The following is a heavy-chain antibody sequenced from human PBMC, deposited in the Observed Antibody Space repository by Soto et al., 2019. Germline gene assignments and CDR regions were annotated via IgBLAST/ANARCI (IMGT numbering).Heavy chain of an antibody. V-gene: IGHV3-48*03. Sequence: HPGGALRLSCAASGFTFSSYEMNWVRQAPGPGLEWVSYISGSGTPIYCADCVKGRLTIPRDNAKNSLYLQMNSLRAQHPAVYYCLRDSASRLSYVSWGQGTPVPVS. CDR1: GFTFSSYE. J-gene: IGHJ5*02. D-gene: IGHD1-1*01. CDR3: LRDSASRLSYVS. CDR2: ISGSGTPI.